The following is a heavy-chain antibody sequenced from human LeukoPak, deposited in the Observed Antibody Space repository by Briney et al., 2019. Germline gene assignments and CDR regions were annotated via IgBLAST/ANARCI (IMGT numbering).Heavy chain of an antibody. CDR2: ISYDGSNK. V-gene: IGHV3-30-3*01. CDR1: GFTFSSYA. Sequence: GRSLGLSCAASGFTFSSYAMHWVRQAPGKGLEWVAVISYDGSNKYYADSVKGRFTISRDNSKNTLYLQMNSLRAEDTAVYYCARGLAPRRLYYYDSSGYLDYWGQGTLVTVSS. D-gene: IGHD3-22*01. J-gene: IGHJ4*02. CDR3: ARGLAPRRLYYYDSSGYLDY.